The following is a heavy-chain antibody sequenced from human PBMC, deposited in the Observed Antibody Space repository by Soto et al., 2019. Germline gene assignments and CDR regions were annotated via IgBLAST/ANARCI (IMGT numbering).Heavy chain of an antibody. CDR1: GFTFSSYN. CDR2: ISSRSKYV. CDR3: ARVIAVSNPSDY. Sequence: GGSLRLSCAASGFTFSSYNMIWARQAPGKGLEWVSYISSRSKYVYYADSVKGRFTISRDNAKNSLYLEMNSLRVEDAAVYYCARVIAVSNPSDYWGQGTLVTVSS. V-gene: IGHV3-21*01. D-gene: IGHD6-19*01. J-gene: IGHJ4*02.